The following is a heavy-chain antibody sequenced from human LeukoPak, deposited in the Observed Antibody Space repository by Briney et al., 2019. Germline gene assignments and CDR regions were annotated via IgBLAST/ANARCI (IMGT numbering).Heavy chain of an antibody. CDR1: GYTFTGYY. CDR2: ISAYNGNT. CDR3: AQYSSGPLGAFDI. V-gene: IGHV1-18*04. D-gene: IGHD6-19*01. Sequence: ASVKVSCKASGYTFTGYYMHWVRQAPGQGLEWMGWISAYNGNTNYAQKLQGRVTMTTDTSTSTAYMELRSLRSDDTAVYYCAQYSSGPLGAFDIWGQGTMVTVSS. J-gene: IGHJ3*02.